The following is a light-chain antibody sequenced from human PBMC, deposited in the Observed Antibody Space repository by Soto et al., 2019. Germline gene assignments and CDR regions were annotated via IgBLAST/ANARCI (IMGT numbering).Light chain of an antibody. CDR2: AAS. CDR3: QQSYSTLT. CDR1: QSISSY. V-gene: IGKV1-39*01. J-gene: IGKJ3*01. Sequence: DIQMTQSPSSLSTSVGDIVNITCRASQSISSYLNWYQQKPGKAPKLLIYAASSLQSGVPSRFSGSGSGTDFTLTISSLQPEDFATYYCQQSYSTLTFGPGTKVDIK.